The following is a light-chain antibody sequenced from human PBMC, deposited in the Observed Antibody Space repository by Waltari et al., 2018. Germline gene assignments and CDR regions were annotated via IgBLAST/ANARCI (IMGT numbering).Light chain of an antibody. Sequence: ERVMTQSPATLSVSPGETATLSCRASQSASTNLAWYQQKAGQAPRLLIYDASIRATGVPARSSGSGAGTEFTLTITGLQSEDFAVYYCQQYNNWLYTFGQGTKLEIK. V-gene: IGKV3-15*01. J-gene: IGKJ2*01. CDR2: DAS. CDR3: QQYNNWLYT. CDR1: QSASTN.